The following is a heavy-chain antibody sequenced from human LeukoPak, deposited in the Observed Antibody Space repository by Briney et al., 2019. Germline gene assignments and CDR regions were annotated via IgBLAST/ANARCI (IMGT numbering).Heavy chain of an antibody. CDR1: GITLSNYG. CDR2: ISDSGGRT. D-gene: IGHD1-26*01. V-gene: IGHV3-23*01. CDR3: AKPPGLVGVGGY. Sequence: GGSLRLSCAVSGITLSNYGMSWVRQAPGKGLEWVAGISDSGGRTNYADSVKGRFTISRDNSNNTLYLQMNSLRAEDAAVYFCAKPPGLVGVGGYWGQGTLVTVSS. J-gene: IGHJ4*02.